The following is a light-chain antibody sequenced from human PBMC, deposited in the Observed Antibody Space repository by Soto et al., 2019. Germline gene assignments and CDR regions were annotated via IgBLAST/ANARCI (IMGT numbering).Light chain of an antibody. Sequence: EIVMTQSPATLSESPGERATLSCRASQGVSSNLAWYQQKPGQAPRLLIYGASTRATGIPARFSGSGSGTEFTLTISSLQSEDFAVYYCQQYNNWPLTFGQGTKVDIK. CDR1: QGVSSN. CDR2: GAS. CDR3: QQYNNWPLT. V-gene: IGKV3-15*01. J-gene: IGKJ1*01.